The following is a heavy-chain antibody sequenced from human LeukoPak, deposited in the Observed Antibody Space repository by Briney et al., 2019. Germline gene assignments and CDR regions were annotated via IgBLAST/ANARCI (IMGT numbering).Heavy chain of an antibody. CDR3: ARGGTYYYDSSGYHDY. V-gene: IGHV3-48*01. Sequence: PGGSLRLSCAASGFTFSLFGMNWVRQAPGKGLEWVSYISSSGTTIYSADSVKGRFTISRDNAKNSLYLQMNSLRAEDTAVYYCARGGTYYYDSSGYHDYWGQGTLVTVSS. CDR1: GFTFSLFG. J-gene: IGHJ4*02. D-gene: IGHD3-22*01. CDR2: ISSSGTTI.